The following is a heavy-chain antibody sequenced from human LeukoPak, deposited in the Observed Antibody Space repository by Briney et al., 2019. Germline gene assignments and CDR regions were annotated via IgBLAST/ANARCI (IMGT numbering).Heavy chain of an antibody. D-gene: IGHD6-13*01. Sequence: SETLSLTCSVSDASIRSFYWSWIRQPPGKGLEWIGYISYSGSTKYNPSLKSRATMSADTSKSQLSLRLDSVTAADTAVYFCAQQVVGTSDTFDIWGQGTMVTVSS. V-gene: IGHV4-59*01. J-gene: IGHJ3*02. CDR1: DASIRSFY. CDR3: AQQVVGTSDTFDI. CDR2: ISYSGST.